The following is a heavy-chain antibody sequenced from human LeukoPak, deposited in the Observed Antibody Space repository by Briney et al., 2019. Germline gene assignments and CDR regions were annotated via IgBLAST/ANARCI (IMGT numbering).Heavy chain of an antibody. Sequence: PSQTLSLTCTVSGGSISSGSYYWSWIQQPAGKGLEWIGRIYTSGSTNYNPSLKSRVTISVDTSKNQFSLKLSSVTAADTAVYYCARINPVNYYYMDVWGKGTTVTVSS. CDR3: ARINPVNYYYMDV. CDR2: IYTSGST. D-gene: IGHD3-16*02. V-gene: IGHV4-61*02. J-gene: IGHJ6*03. CDR1: GGSISSGSYY.